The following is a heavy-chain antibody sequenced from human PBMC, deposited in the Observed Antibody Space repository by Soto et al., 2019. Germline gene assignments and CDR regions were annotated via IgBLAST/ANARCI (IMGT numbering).Heavy chain of an antibody. CDR2: IIPIFGTA. V-gene: IGHV1-69*13. CDR3: ATSTGYNYY. CDR1: GGTFSSYA. D-gene: IGHD1-1*01. Sequence: SVKFSCKASGGTFSSYAISWVRQAPGQGLEWMGGIIPIFGTANYAQKFQGRVTITAXXXXSXXXMELXXLRXEDTAVYCCATSTGYNYYWGQGTLVTVSS. J-gene: IGHJ4*01.